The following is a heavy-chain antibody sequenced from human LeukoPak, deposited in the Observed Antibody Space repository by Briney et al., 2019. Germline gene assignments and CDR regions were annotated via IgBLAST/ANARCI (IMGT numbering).Heavy chain of an antibody. Sequence: GGSLRLSCAASGFSVGTNYVTWVRQAPGKGLEWVANIKQDGSEENYVGSVKGRFAVSRDNAKNSLYLQMNGLTLEDTAVYYCASEGEFGYGYFYWGQGTLVTVPS. V-gene: IGHV3-7*01. J-gene: IGHJ4*02. CDR3: ASEGEFGYGYFY. CDR2: IKQDGSEE. CDR1: GFSVGTNY. D-gene: IGHD5-18*01.